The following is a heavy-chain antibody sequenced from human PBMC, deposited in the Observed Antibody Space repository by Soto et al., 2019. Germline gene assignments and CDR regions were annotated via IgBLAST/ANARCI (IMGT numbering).Heavy chain of an antibody. Sequence: ASVKVSCKVSGYTITELSMHWVRQAPGKGLEWMGGFDPEDGETIYAQKFQGRVTMTEDTSTDTAYMELSSLRSEDTAVYYCATGGGYTVYYYDGMGVWGQGTTVAVSS. CDR1: GYTITELS. CDR3: ATGGGYTVYYYDGMGV. J-gene: IGHJ6*01. CDR2: FDPEDGET. D-gene: IGHD5-12*01. V-gene: IGHV1-24*01.